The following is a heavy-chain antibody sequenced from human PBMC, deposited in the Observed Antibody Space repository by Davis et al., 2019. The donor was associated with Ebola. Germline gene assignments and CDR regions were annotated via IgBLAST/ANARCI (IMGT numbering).Heavy chain of an antibody. CDR3: ARDHHGFDS. CDR2: IYYSGST. J-gene: IGHJ5*01. CDR1: GGSVSSGSYY. V-gene: IGHV4-61*01. Sequence: PSETLSLTCTVSGGSVSSGSYYWSWIRQPPGKGLEWIGYIYYSGSTNYNPSLKSRVTISVDTSKNQFSLKLSSVTAADTAIYYCARDHHGFDSWGQGTLVTVSS.